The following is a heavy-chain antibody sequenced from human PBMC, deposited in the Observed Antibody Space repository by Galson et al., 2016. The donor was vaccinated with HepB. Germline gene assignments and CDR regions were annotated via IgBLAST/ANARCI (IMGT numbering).Heavy chain of an antibody. Sequence: SVKVSCKASGYIFNNFHIHWVRQAPGQRLEWMGWINAGNGVTKYSEKFQGRLTVTRDTSASTVSMDLSSLTSGDTAVYYCARAPGRRTVRRKGLRLKEEWGEVTPINRFDAWGQGTRVIVSS. CDR2: INAGNGVT. CDR1: GYIFNNFH. CDR3: ARAPGRRTVRRKGLRLKEEWGEVTPINRFDA. D-gene: IGHD3-3*01. J-gene: IGHJ5*02. V-gene: IGHV1-3*01.